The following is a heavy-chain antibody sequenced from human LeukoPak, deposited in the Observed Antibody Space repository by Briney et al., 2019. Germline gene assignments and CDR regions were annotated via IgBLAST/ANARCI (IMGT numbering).Heavy chain of an antibody. J-gene: IGHJ4*02. V-gene: IGHV3-7*01. CDR1: GFTFSSYG. CDR2: IKQDGSEK. CDR3: ARDKRILGVDY. D-gene: IGHD3-16*01. Sequence: GGSLRLSCAASGFTFSSYGMHWVRQAPGKGLEWVANIKQDGSEKYYVDSVKGRFTISRDNAKNSLYLQMNSLRAEDTAVYYCARDKRILGVDYWGQGTLVTVSS.